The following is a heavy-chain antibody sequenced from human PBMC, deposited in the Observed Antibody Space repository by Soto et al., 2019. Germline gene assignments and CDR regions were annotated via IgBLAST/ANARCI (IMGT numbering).Heavy chain of an antibody. V-gene: IGHV3-30-3*01. Sequence: HPGGSLRLSCAASGFTFSSYAMHWVRQAPGKGLEWVAVISYDGSNKYYADSVKGRFTISRDNSKNTLYLQMNSLRAEDTAVYYCARDFWPHSSSSSLVYWGQGTLVTVSS. CDR3: ARDFWPHSSSSSLVY. J-gene: IGHJ4*02. CDR1: GFTFSSYA. D-gene: IGHD6-6*01. CDR2: ISYDGSNK.